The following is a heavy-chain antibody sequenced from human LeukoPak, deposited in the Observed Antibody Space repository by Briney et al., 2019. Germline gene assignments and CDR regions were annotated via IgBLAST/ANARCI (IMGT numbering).Heavy chain of an antibody. D-gene: IGHD2-15*01. Sequence: PGGSLRLSCVTSGLRFSNFEMNWVRQPPGKGLEWVSHISTGTYKAYADSVKGRFTVSRDNARNSLFLQMNSLRAEDTALYYSAREQDREASATIVGDYWGQGTLVTVSS. CDR1: GLRFSNFE. J-gene: IGHJ4*02. V-gene: IGHV3-48*03. CDR2: ISTGTYK. CDR3: AREQDREASATIVGDY.